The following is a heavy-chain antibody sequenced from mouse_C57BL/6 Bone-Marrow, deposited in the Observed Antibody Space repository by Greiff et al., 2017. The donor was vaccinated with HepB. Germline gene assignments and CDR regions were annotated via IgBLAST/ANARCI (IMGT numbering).Heavy chain of an antibody. J-gene: IGHJ2*01. CDR2: INPSSGYT. D-gene: IGHD2-2*01. CDR1: GYTFTSYT. Sequence: VQLQESGAELARPGASVKMSCKASGYTFTSYTMHWVKQRPGQGLEWIGYINPSSGYTKYNQKFKDKATLTADKSSSTAYMQLSSLTSEDSAVYYCARDPPFYYGYGRYFDYWGQGTTLTVSS. V-gene: IGHV1-4*01. CDR3: ARDPPFYYGYGRYFDY.